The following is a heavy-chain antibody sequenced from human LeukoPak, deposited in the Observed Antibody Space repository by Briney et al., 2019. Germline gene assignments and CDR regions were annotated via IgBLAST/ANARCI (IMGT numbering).Heavy chain of an antibody. V-gene: IGHV3-23*01. CDR3: AKDCNGGNCYIDY. D-gene: IGHD2-15*01. CDR2: MSGRGVST. J-gene: IGHJ4*02. Sequence: GGSLRLSCAASGFTFTNYAMSWVRQAPGKGLEWVSGMSGRGVSTYYADSVKGRFTISSDNSKNTLYLQMNSLRAEGTAIYYCAKDCNGGNCYIDYWGQGTLVTVAS. CDR1: GFTFTNYA.